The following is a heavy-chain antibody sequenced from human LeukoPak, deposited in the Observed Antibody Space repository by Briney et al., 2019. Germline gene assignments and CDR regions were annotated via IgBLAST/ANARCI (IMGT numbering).Heavy chain of an antibody. CDR2: MNPNTGNT. Sequence: ASVRVSCKASGYTFTNYDINWVRQATGQGLVWMGWMNPNTGNTGYAQKFQGRVTITRNTSISTAYMELSSLRSDDTAVYYCARAYGDYEDAFDIWGQGTMVTVSS. CDR3: ARAYGDYEDAFDI. D-gene: IGHD4-17*01. CDR1: GYTFTNYD. J-gene: IGHJ3*02. V-gene: IGHV1-8*03.